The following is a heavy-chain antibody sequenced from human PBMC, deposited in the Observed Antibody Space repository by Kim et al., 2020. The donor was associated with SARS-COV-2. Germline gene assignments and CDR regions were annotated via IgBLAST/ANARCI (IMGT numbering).Heavy chain of an antibody. Sequence: ASVKVSCKASGYTFTSYGISWVRQAPGQGLEWMGWISAYNGNTNYAQKLQGRVTMTTDTSTSTAYMELRSLRSDDTAVYYCASPYYDYVWGSFTAWGQGTLVTVSS. CDR1: GYTFTSYG. V-gene: IGHV1-18*01. CDR2: ISAYNGNT. CDR3: ASPYYDYVWGSFTA. J-gene: IGHJ5*02. D-gene: IGHD3-16*01.